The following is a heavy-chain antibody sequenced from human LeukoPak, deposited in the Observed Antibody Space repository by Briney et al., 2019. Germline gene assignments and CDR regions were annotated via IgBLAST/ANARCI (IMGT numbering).Heavy chain of an antibody. Sequence: PGGSLRLSCAASGFTFSSYAMSWVRQAPGKGLEWVSGISGSGGSTYYADSVKGRFTISRDNSKNTLYLQMNSLRAEDTAVYYCAKVKGYDSSGYYSFFDYWGQGTLVTASS. V-gene: IGHV3-23*01. CDR2: ISGSGGST. CDR3: AKVKGYDSSGYYSFFDY. J-gene: IGHJ4*02. CDR1: GFTFSSYA. D-gene: IGHD3-22*01.